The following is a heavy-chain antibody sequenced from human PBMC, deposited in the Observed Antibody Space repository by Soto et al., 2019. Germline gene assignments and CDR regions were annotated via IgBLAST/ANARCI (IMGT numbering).Heavy chain of an antibody. V-gene: IGHV3-23*01. Sequence: EVQLLESGGGLVQPGGSLTLSCAASGFTFGTYALSWVRQAPGKGLEWVSAISANGGRAYYADSVKGRFTISRDNSWNTVYLQMSSLSAGDTAIYYCAKDIQTTGTSVIFDSWGQGTLVTVSS. CDR3: AKDIQTTGTSVIFDS. J-gene: IGHJ4*02. CDR2: ISANGGRA. D-gene: IGHD1-1*01. CDR1: GFTFGTYA.